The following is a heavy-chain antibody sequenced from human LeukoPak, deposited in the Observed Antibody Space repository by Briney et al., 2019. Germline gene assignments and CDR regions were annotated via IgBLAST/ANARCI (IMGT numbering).Heavy chain of an antibody. CDR2: ISAYNGNT. Sequence: GASVKVSCKASGYTLTSYGISWVRQAPGQGLEWMGWISAYNGNTNYAQNLQGRVTMTTDTSTNTAYMELRSLRPDDTAVYYCARDIEIVGASFDYWGQGTLVTVSA. CDR3: ARDIEIVGASFDY. D-gene: IGHD1-26*01. CDR1: GYTLTSYG. V-gene: IGHV1-18*01. J-gene: IGHJ4*02.